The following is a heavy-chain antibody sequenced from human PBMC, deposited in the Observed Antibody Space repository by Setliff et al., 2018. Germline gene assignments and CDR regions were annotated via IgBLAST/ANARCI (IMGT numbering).Heavy chain of an antibody. D-gene: IGHD2-2*01. CDR3: ASCRYQVPYDY. CDR1: GGSISSISYY. J-gene: IGHJ4*02. V-gene: IGHV4-39*01. CDR2: VYDSGTT. Sequence: PSETLSLTCTVPGGSISSISYYWGWISQPPGKGLEWIGTVYDSGTTYYNPSLKSRVTIFVDTSKNQFSLKLNSVTAADTGVYYCASCRYQVPYDYWGQGMLVTVSS.